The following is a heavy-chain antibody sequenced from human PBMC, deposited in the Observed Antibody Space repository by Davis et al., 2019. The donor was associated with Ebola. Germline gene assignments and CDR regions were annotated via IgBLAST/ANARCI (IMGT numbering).Heavy chain of an antibody. CDR3: ARHRAITGTTGWFDP. Sequence: MPGGSLRLSCTVSGGSISSYYWSWIRQPPGKGLEWIGYIYYSGSTNYNPSLKSRVTISVDTSKNQFSLKLSSVTAADTAVYYCARHRAITGTTGWFDPWGQGTLVTVSS. CDR2: IYYSGST. CDR1: GGSISSYY. V-gene: IGHV4-59*08. D-gene: IGHD1-7*01. J-gene: IGHJ5*02.